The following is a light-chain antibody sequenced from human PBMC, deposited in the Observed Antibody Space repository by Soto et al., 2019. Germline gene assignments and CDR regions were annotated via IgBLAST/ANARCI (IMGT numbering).Light chain of an antibody. CDR2: LAS. V-gene: IGKV3-11*01. Sequence: EIVMTQSPVTLSVSPGERVTLSCRASQSVSSNLAWYQQKPGQAPRLLIYLASNRAAGVPARFSGSGSGTDFTLTISDVEPEDFAVYYCHQRQSWPRTFGQGTKVDIK. CDR3: HQRQSWPRT. CDR1: QSVSSN. J-gene: IGKJ1*01.